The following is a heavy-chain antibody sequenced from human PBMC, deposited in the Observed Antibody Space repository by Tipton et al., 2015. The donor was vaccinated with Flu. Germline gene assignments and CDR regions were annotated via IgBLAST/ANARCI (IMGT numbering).Heavy chain of an antibody. CDR1: GFSFSSHW. V-gene: IGHV5-51*01. J-gene: IGHJ4*02. D-gene: IGHD6-25*01. CDR3: AKQVSSAAAVTYDY. CDR2: IYPGKSDA. Sequence: VQLVQSGVEVKKPGESLKISCKGSGFSFSSHWIAWVRQTPEKGLEWMGIIYPGKSDARYSPSFQGQVTISADTSIDTAYLQWSSLQASDTALYYCAKQVSSAAAVTYDYWGQGTLVTVSS.